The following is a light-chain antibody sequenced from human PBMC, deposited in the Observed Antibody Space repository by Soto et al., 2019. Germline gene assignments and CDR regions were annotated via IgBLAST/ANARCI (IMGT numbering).Light chain of an antibody. CDR2: NNN. Sequence: SVLTQPPSVSGAPGQRVTISCTGSSSTIGAGYDVHWYQQLPGTAPKLLIYNNNNRPSGVPDRFSGSKSGTSASLAITGLQAEDEADYYCQSYDSSLSGSVFGGGTKLTVL. CDR3: QSYDSSLSGSV. V-gene: IGLV1-40*01. J-gene: IGLJ3*02. CDR1: SSTIGAGYD.